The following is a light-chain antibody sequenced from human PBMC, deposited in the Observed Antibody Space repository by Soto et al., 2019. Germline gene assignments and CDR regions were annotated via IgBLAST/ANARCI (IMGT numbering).Light chain of an antibody. CDR1: SSNIGEGCD. Sequence: SVLTQPPSVSAAPGQRVTISCTGSSSNIGEGCDVHWYQQVPGTAPKLLIHDNNHRPSGVPDRFSASKSGTSASLAITGLQAEDEADYYCQSYDSSQSAWVFGGGTKLTVL. CDR2: DNN. CDR3: QSYDSSQSAWV. V-gene: IGLV1-40*01. J-gene: IGLJ2*01.